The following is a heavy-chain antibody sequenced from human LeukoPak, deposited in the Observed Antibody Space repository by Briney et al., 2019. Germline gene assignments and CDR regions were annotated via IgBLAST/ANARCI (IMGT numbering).Heavy chain of an antibody. CDR1: GYTFTSYY. Sequence: ASVKVSCKASGYTFTSYYMHWVRQAPGQGLEWMGIINPNSGGTNYAQKFQGRVTMTRDTSISTAYMELSRLRSDDTAVYYCARQNWNDPPQYWYFDLWGRGTLVTVSS. CDR3: ARQNWNDPPQYWYFDL. V-gene: IGHV1-2*02. D-gene: IGHD1-1*01. CDR2: INPNSGGT. J-gene: IGHJ2*01.